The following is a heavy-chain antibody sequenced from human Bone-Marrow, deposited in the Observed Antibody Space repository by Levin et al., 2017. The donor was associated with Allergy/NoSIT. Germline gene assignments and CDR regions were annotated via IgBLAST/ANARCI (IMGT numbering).Heavy chain of an antibody. Sequence: KVSCKGSGYTFTNHWIGWVRQVPGKGLEWMGIVYPTDSSATYGPSFQGQVTMSVDKSISTAYLQWSSLQASETAIYYCARGNYDFWSGNYHSFDYWGQGTLLSVSS. CDR3: ARGNYDFWSGNYHSFDY. CDR1: GYTFTNHW. CDR2: VYPTDSSA. V-gene: IGHV5-51*01. D-gene: IGHD3-3*01. J-gene: IGHJ4*02.